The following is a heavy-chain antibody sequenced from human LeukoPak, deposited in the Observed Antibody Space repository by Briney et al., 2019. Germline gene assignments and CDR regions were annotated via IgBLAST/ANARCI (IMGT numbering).Heavy chain of an antibody. Sequence: SETLSLTCTVSGGSISSSSYYWGWIRQPPGKGLEWIGSIYYSGSTYYNPSLKSRVTISVDTSKNQFSLKLSSVTAADTAVYYCARDWNYYDSSGYYPFFDYWGQGTLVTFSS. J-gene: IGHJ4*02. CDR3: ARDWNYYDSSGYYPFFDY. V-gene: IGHV4-39*07. CDR2: IYYSGST. CDR1: GGSISSSSYY. D-gene: IGHD3-22*01.